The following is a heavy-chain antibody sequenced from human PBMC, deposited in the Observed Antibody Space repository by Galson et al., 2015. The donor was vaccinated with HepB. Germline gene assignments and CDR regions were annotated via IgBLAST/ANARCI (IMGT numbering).Heavy chain of an antibody. J-gene: IGHJ5*02. CDR2: ISGSGGSAHFTVSGISSGGGTT. V-gene: IGHV3-23*01. CDR3: AKMMLPPRAHPSSP. Sequence: SLRLSCAVSGFIFSDYAMTWLRQAPGKGLEWVSTISGSGGSAHFTVSGISSGGGTTYYADSVKGRFTISRDNSKNTLYLHMDNVRAEDAAVYYCAKMMLPPRAHPSSPWR. D-gene: IGHD3-16*01. CDR1: GFIFSDYA.